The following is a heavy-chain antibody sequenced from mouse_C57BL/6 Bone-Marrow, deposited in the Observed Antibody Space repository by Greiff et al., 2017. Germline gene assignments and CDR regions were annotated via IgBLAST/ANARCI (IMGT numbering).Heavy chain of an antibody. J-gene: IGHJ4*01. CDR3: ARQGRGYAMDY. Sequence: EVQLMESGGDLVKPGGSLKLSCAASGFTFSSYGMSWVRQTPDKRLEWVATISSGGSYTYYPDSVKGRFTISSDNAKNTLYLQMSSLKSEDTAMYYCARQGRGYAMDYWGQGTAVTVSS. V-gene: IGHV5-6*01. CDR1: GFTFSSYG. CDR2: ISSGGSYT.